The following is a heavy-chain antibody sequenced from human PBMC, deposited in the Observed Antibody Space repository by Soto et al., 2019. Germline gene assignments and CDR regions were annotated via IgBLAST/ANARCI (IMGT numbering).Heavy chain of an antibody. V-gene: IGHV4-4*07. CDR3: ARGRQAVGLEF. CDR2: VYTGGET. CDR1: GDSISSDY. J-gene: IGHJ4*02. D-gene: IGHD1-26*01. Sequence: PSETLSLTCTVSGDSISSDYWSWIRQPAGKGLEWIGRVYTGGETNYNPSLKSRLTMSLDTSKRQFSLKLSSVTAADTAVYHCARGRQAVGLEFWGLGTLVTVSS.